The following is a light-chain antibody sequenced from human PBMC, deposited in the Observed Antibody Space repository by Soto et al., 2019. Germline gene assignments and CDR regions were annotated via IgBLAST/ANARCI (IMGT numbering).Light chain of an antibody. V-gene: IGKV3-11*01. CDR1: QSVGSY. Sequence: EIVLTQSPATLSLTPGERATLSCRASQSVGSYLAWYQQKPGQAPRLLIYDASNRATGIPARFSGSGSGTDLTLTISSLEPEDFAVYYCQQRSNWLTFGGGTKVDI. CDR3: QQRSNWLT. J-gene: IGKJ4*01. CDR2: DAS.